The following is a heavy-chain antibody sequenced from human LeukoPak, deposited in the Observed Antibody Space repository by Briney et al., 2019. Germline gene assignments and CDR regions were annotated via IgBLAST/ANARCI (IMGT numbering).Heavy chain of an antibody. CDR1: CYTFTSYG. CDR3: ARDGYCSGGSCSDTRYYYYGMDV. Sequence: ASVKVSCKASCYTFTSYGISWVRQAPGQGLEWMGWISAYNGNTNYARKLQGRVTMTTDTSTSTAYMELRSLRSDDTAVYYCARDGYCSGGSCSDTRYYYYGMDVWGQGTTVTVSS. D-gene: IGHD2-15*01. V-gene: IGHV1-18*01. J-gene: IGHJ6*02. CDR2: ISAYNGNT.